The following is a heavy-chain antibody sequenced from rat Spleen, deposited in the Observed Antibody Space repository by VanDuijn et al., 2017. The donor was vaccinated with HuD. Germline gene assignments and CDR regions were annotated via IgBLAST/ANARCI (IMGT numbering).Heavy chain of an antibody. Sequence: EVKLVESGGGLVQPGRSLKLSCAASGFKFNDHWMGWVRQAPGKGLEWIGEINKDSRTIKYTPSLKDKFTISRDNAQNTLYLQMSKPGSEDTATYYCAKDHGGYEDWGQGVMVTVSS. CDR1: GFKFNDHW. CDR3: AKDHGGYED. D-gene: IGHD1-11*01. CDR2: INKDSRTI. V-gene: IGHV4-2*01. J-gene: IGHJ2*01.